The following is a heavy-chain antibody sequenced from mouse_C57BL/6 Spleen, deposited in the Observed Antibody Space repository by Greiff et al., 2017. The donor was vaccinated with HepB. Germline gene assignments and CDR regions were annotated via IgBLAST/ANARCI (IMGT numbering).Heavy chain of an antibody. CDR2: IYPGDGDT. V-gene: IGHV1-82*01. J-gene: IGHJ3*01. Sequence: VQLQQSGPELVKPGASVKISCKASGYAFSSSWMNWVKQRPGKGLEWIGRIYPGDGDTNYNGKFKGKATLTADKSSSTAYMQLSSLTSEDSAVYFWARDLLRGFAYWGQGTLVTVSA. CDR1: GYAFSSSW. D-gene: IGHD1-1*01. CDR3: ARDLLRGFAY.